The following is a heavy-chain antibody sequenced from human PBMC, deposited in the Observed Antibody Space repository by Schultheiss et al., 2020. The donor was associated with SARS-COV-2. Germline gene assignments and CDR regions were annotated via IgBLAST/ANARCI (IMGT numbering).Heavy chain of an antibody. Sequence: SQTLSLTCAVYGGSFSGYYWSWIRQPPGKGLEWIGEINHSGSTNYNPSLKSRVTISVDTSKNQFSLKLSSVTAADTAVYYCARPGYSSSQFFDYWGQGTLVTVSS. J-gene: IGHJ4*02. CDR1: GGSFSGYY. CDR3: ARPGYSSSQFFDY. V-gene: IGHV4-34*01. CDR2: INHSGST. D-gene: IGHD6-13*01.